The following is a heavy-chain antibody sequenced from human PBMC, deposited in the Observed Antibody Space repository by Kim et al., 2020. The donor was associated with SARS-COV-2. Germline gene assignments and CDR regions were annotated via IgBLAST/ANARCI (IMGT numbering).Heavy chain of an antibody. J-gene: IGHJ4*02. D-gene: IGHD6-19*01. CDR3: ARVTPKGIAVAGFDY. V-gene: IGHV4-4*07. Sequence: PSLKSRVTMSVDTSKNQFSLKLSSVTAADTAVYYCARVTPKGIAVAGFDYWGQGTLVTVSS.